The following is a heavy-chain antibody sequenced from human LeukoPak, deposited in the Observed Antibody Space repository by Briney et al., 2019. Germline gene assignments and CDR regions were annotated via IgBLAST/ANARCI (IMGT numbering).Heavy chain of an antibody. D-gene: IGHD4-23*01. Sequence: SETLSLTCTVSGDSIGSSSYFWGWIRQPPGKGLEWIASVYYSGNTYYNPSLKSRFTISVDTSKNQFSLRLTSVTAADTAVYYCARVARYGGYTQYFQPWGQGTLVTVSS. CDR3: ARVARYGGYTQYFQP. CDR2: VYYSGNT. CDR1: GDSIGSSSYF. J-gene: IGHJ1*01. V-gene: IGHV4-39*07.